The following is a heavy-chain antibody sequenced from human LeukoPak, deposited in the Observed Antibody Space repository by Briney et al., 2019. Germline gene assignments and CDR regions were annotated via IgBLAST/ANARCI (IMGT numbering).Heavy chain of an antibody. Sequence: ASVTVSCKASGDTFTEYAMHWVRQAPGQRLEWMGWINAGNGATKYSQKFQGRFTITRDTSASTAYMALSSPTSEDTTIYYCARGRWSSSGWYYFDYWGQGTQVTVSS. D-gene: IGHD6-19*01. CDR2: INAGNGAT. CDR3: ARGRWSSSGWYYFDY. J-gene: IGHJ4*02. CDR1: GDTFTEYA. V-gene: IGHV1-3*01.